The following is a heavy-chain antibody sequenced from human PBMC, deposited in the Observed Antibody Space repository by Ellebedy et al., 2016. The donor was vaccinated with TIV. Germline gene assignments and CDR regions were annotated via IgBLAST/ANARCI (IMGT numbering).Heavy chain of an antibody. V-gene: IGHV4-61*02. CDR2: IYTSGST. Sequence: SETLSLTXTVPGGSISSGSYYWSWIRQPAGKGLEWIGRIYTSGSTNYNPSLKSRVTMSVDTSKNQFSLKLSSVTAADTAVYYCARVVPAAPYYYYYMDVWGKGTTVTVSS. CDR3: ARVVPAAPYYYYYMDV. D-gene: IGHD2-2*01. J-gene: IGHJ6*03. CDR1: GGSISSGSYY.